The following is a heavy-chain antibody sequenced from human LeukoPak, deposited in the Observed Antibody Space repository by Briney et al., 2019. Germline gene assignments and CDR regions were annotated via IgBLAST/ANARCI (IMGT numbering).Heavy chain of an antibody. CDR3: ASCGWYGDIDY. D-gene: IGHD2-15*01. V-gene: IGHV3-11*01. Sequence: GGSLRLSCAASGFTFSDYYMSWIRQAPGKGLEWVSYISSSGSTIYYADSVKGRFTISRDNAKNSLYPQMNSLRAEDTAVYYCASCGWYGDIDYWGQGTLVTVSS. J-gene: IGHJ4*02. CDR2: ISSSGSTI. CDR1: GFTFSDYY.